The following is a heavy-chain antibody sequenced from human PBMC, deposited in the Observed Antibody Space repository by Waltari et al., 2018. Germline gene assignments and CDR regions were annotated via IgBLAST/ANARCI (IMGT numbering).Heavy chain of an antibody. CDR3: ARGVTTVTPGRWFDP. CDR1: GFTFSSYW. Sequence: EVQLVESGGGLVQPGGSLRLSCAASGFTFSSYWMSWVRQAPGKGLEWVANIKQDGSEKYYVDSVKGRFTISRDNAKNSLYLQMNSPRAEDTAVYYCARGVTTVTPGRWFDPWGQGTLVTVSS. V-gene: IGHV3-7*01. CDR2: IKQDGSEK. J-gene: IGHJ5*02. D-gene: IGHD4-17*01.